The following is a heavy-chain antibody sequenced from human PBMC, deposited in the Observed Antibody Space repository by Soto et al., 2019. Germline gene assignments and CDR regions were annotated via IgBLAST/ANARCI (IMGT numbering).Heavy chain of an antibody. Sequence: PSETLRLSCAASGFTFSSYWMSWVRQAPGKGLEWVANIKQDGSEKYYVDSVKGRFTISRDNAKNSLYLQMNSLRAEDTAVYYCARSLYGIDAFDIWGQGTMVTVSS. CDR3: ARSLYGIDAFDI. CDR1: GFTFSSYW. J-gene: IGHJ3*02. D-gene: IGHD4-17*01. V-gene: IGHV3-7*01. CDR2: IKQDGSEK.